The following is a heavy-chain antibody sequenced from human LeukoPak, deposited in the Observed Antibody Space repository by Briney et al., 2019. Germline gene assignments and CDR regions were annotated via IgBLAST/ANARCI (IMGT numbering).Heavy chain of an antibody. Sequence: GGSLRLSCAASGFTFSSYAMHWVRQAPGKGLEWVAFIRYDGRNKYYADSVKGRFTISRDNSENTLYLQMNSLRGEDTAIYYCAKCSSWFHYYYYMDVWGKGTAVTISS. CDR1: GFTFSSYA. J-gene: IGHJ6*03. CDR2: IRYDGRNK. CDR3: AKCSSWFHYYYYMDV. V-gene: IGHV3-30*02. D-gene: IGHD2-2*01.